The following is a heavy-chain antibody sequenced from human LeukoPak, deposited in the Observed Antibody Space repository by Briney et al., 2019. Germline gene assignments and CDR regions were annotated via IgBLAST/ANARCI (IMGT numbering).Heavy chain of an antibody. CDR1: GGSISSYY. CDR3: ATHHNYYDSSGYRTGNWFDP. CDR2: IYYSGST. Sequence: SETLSLTCTVSGGSISSYYWGWIRQPPGKGLEWIGSIYYSGSTYYNPSLKSRGIISVDTSKTQFSMKLSSVTAADTAVYYCATHHNYYDSSGYRTGNWFDPWGQGTLVTVSS. J-gene: IGHJ5*02. D-gene: IGHD3-22*01. V-gene: IGHV4-39*01.